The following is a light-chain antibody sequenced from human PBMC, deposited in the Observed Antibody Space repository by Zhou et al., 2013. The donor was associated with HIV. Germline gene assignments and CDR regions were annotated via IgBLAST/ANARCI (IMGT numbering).Light chain of an antibody. CDR3: QQSYYIPPFT. Sequence: DIQMTQSPSSLPASVGDRITITCRASQDIRNDLGWYQQNPGKAPRRLIYSASNLQSGVPSRFSGSGSGTDFTLTISSLQPEDFATYYCQQSYYIPPFTFGPGTTVHIK. J-gene: IGKJ3*01. V-gene: IGKV1-39*01. CDR2: SAS. CDR1: QDIRND.